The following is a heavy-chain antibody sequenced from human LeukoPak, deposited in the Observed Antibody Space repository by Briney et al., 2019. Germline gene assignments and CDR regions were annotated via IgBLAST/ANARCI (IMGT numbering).Heavy chain of an antibody. J-gene: IGHJ2*01. V-gene: IGHV3-23*01. CDR3: AKDLLTTVTQPHWYFDL. CDR1: GFTFSSYA. Sequence: QAGGSLRLSCAASGFTFSSYAMSWVRQAPGKGLEWVSAISGSGGSTYYADSVKGRFTISRDNSKNTLYLQMNSLRAEDTAVYYCAKDLLTTVTQPHWYFDLWGRGTLVTVSS. D-gene: IGHD4-17*01. CDR2: ISGSGGST.